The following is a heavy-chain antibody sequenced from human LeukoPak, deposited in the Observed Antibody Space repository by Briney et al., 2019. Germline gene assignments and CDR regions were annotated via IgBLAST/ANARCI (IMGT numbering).Heavy chain of an antibody. CDR2: SRNKANSYTT. Sequence: GGSLRLSCAASGFTFSDHFMDWVRQAPGKGLEWVGRSRNKANSYTTEYAASVKGRFTISRDDSKNSVYLQMNSLKTEDTAVYYCAREGPYFRHWGQGTLVTVSS. V-gene: IGHV3-72*01. CDR1: GFTFSDHF. J-gene: IGHJ1*01. CDR3: AREGPYFRH.